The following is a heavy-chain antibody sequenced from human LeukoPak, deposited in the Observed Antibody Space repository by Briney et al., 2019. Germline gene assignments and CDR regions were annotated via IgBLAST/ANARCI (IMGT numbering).Heavy chain of an antibody. CDR2: ISAYNGNT. Sequence: GASVKVSCKASGYTFTSYGISWVRQAPGQGLERMGWISAYNGNTNYAQKLQGRVTMTTDTSTSTAYMELRSLRSDDTAVYYCARVNYYDSSGYYYAHLDYWGQGTLVTVSS. D-gene: IGHD3-22*01. V-gene: IGHV1-18*01. J-gene: IGHJ4*02. CDR1: GYTFTSYG. CDR3: ARVNYYDSSGYYYAHLDY.